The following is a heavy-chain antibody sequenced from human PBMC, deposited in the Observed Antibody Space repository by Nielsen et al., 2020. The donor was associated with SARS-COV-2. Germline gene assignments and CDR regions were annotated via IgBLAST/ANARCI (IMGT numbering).Heavy chain of an antibody. D-gene: IGHD3-22*01. CDR3: AHMSIPDYDSSGHHGRAWFDP. CDR2: IYWNDDK. V-gene: IGHV2-5*01. Sequence: SGPTLVKPTQTLTLTCTFSGFSLSTSGVGVGWIRQPPGKALEWLALIYWNDDKRYSPSLKSRLTITKDTSKNQVVLTMTNMDPVDTATYYCAHMSIPDYDSSGHHGRAWFDPWGQGTLVTVSS. CDR1: GFSLSTSGVG. J-gene: IGHJ5*02.